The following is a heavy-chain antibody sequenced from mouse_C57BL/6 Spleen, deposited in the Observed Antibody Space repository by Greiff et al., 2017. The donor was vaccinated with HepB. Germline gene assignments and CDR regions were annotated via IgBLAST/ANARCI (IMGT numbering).Heavy chain of an antibody. CDR2: IRLKSDNYAT. V-gene: IGHV6-3*01. Sequence: EVKVVESGGGLVQPGGSMKLSCVASGFTFSNYWMNWVRQSPEKGLEWVAQIRLKSDNYATHYAESVKGRFTISRDDSKSSVYLQMNNLRAEDTGIYYCTDYYGSSYYYAMDYWGQGTSVTVSS. CDR3: TDYYGSSYYYAMDY. CDR1: GFTFSNYW. J-gene: IGHJ4*01. D-gene: IGHD1-1*01.